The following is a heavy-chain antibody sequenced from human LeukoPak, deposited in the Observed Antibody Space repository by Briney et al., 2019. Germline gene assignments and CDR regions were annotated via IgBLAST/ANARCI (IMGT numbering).Heavy chain of an antibody. D-gene: IGHD2-2*01. Sequence: GASVKVSCKASGYTFTSYDINWVRQATGQGLEWMGWMNPNSGNTGYAQKFQGRVTMTRNTSISTAYMELGSLRSEDTAVYYCARGSVVVPAAMRAYYYYGMDVWGQGTTVTVSS. J-gene: IGHJ6*02. CDR3: ARGSVVVPAAMRAYYYYGMDV. CDR2: MNPNSGNT. CDR1: GYTFTSYD. V-gene: IGHV1-8*01.